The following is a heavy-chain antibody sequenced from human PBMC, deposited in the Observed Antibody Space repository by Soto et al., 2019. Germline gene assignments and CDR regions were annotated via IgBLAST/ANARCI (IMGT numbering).Heavy chain of an antibody. D-gene: IGHD4-4*01. CDR1: GFTFSSYE. Sequence: EVQLVESGGGLVQAGGSLRLFCAVSGFTFSSYEMNWVRQAPGKGLEWVSYIGTSGKTIYYADSVRGRFTISRDNAKNALEVQMNGLRAEDTAVYFCGRDPSIYSGKFDYGLDGWGRGTTVTVSS. V-gene: IGHV3-48*03. CDR3: GRDPSIYSGKFDYGLDG. J-gene: IGHJ6*02. CDR2: IGTSGKTI.